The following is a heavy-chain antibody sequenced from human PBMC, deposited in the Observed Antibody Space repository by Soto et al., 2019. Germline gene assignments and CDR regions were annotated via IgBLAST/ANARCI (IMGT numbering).Heavy chain of an antibody. CDR2: INGGNGNT. CDR3: ARDDSGFSGSHYIDYFNY. CDR1: GNTVPNYA. Sequence: GASVKVSCKASGNTVPNYAIHWVRQAPGQRLEWMGWINGGNGNTYYSEHFRGRVTFTRDTSAGTVYMQLSSLTSEDTAVYYCARDDSGFSGSHYIDYFNYWGQGALVTVS. V-gene: IGHV1-3*01. J-gene: IGHJ4*02. D-gene: IGHD1-26*01.